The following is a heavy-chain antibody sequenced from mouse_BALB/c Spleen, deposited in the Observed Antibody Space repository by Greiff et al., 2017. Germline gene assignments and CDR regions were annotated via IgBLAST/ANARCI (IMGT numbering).Heavy chain of an antibody. J-gene: IGHJ3*01. CDR2: ISSGGSYT. CDR3: TRGDTTLAY. CDR1: GFTFSSYT. V-gene: IGHV5-6-4*01. Sequence: DVQLVESGGGLVKPGGSLKLSCAASGFTFSSYTMSWVRQTPEKRLEWVATISSGGSYTYYPDSVKGRFTISRDNAKNTLYLQMSSLKSEDTAMYYCTRGDTTLAYWGQGTLVTVSA. D-gene: IGHD1-1*01.